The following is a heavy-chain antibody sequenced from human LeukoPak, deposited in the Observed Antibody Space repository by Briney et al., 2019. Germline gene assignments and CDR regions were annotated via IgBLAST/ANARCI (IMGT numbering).Heavy chain of an antibody. CDR2: IWYDGSNK. D-gene: IGHD3-10*01. CDR1: GFTFSSYG. J-gene: IGHJ3*02. V-gene: IGHV3-33*01. CDR3: ARAITMVRGVSDAFDI. Sequence: GRSLRLSCAASGFTFSSYGMHWVRQAPGKGLEWVAVIWYDGSNKCYADSVKGRFTISRDNSKNTLYLQMNSLRAEDTAVYYCARAITMVRGVSDAFDIWGQGTMVTVSS.